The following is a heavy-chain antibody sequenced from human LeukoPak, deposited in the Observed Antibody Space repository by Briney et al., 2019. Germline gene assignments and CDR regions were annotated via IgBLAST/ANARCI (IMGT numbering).Heavy chain of an antibody. CDR2: ISSSGSTI. V-gene: IGHV3-48*03. D-gene: IGHD3-22*01. J-gene: IGHJ6*03. Sequence: GGSLRLSCAASGFTFSSYEMNWVRQAPGKGLEWVSYISSSGSTIYYADSVKGRFTISRDNAKNSLYLQMNSLRAEDTAVYYCARDLLGYNYHYMDVWGKGTTVTVSS. CDR1: GFTFSSYE. CDR3: ARDLLGYNYHYMDV.